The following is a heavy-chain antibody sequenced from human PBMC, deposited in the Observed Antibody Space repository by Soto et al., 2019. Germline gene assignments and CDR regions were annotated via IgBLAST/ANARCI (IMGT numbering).Heavy chain of an antibody. CDR2: IIPIFGTA. V-gene: IGHV1-69*13. Sequence: ASVKVSCKASGGTFSSYAISWVRQAPGQGLEWMGGIIPIFGTANYAQKFQGRVTITADESTSTAYMELSSLRSEDTAVYYCAKSITIFGVASDGMDVWGQGTTVTVYS. CDR1: GGTFSSYA. J-gene: IGHJ6*02. D-gene: IGHD3-3*01. CDR3: AKSITIFGVASDGMDV.